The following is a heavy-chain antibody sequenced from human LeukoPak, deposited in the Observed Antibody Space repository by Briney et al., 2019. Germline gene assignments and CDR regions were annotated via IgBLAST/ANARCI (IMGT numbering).Heavy chain of an antibody. D-gene: IGHD1-26*01. CDR1: GGSICSGGYY. CDR3: ARADRSGSSGY. J-gene: IGHJ4*02. CDR2: IYYSGST. Sequence: SETLSLTCTVSGGSICSGGYYWSWIRQHPGKGLEWIGYIYYSGSTYYNPSLKSRVTISVDTSKNQFSLKLSSVTAADTAVYYCARADRSGSSGYWGQGTLVTVSS. V-gene: IGHV4-31*03.